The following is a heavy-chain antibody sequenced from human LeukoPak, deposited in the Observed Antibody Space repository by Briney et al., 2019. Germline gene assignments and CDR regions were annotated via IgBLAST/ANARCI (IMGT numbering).Heavy chain of an antibody. CDR1: GFTFDDYA. J-gene: IGHJ5*02. Sequence: GGSLRLSCAASGFTFDDYAMHWVRQAPGKGLEWVSGISWNSGSIGYADSVKGRFTISRDNAKNSLYLQMNSLRAEDTAVYYCARGVKVTRPNRFDPWGQGTLVTVSS. CDR3: ARGVKVTRPNRFDP. CDR2: ISWNSGSI. V-gene: IGHV3-9*01. D-gene: IGHD4-17*01.